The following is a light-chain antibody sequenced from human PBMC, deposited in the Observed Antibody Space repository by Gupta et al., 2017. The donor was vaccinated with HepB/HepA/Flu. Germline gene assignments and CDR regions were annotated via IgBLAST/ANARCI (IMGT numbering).Light chain of an antibody. V-gene: IGLV3-19*01. Sequence: SSELTQDPAVSVALGQTVRITCQGDSLSSYYASWYQQKPTQAPRLVIYSRQRRPWGRTDRFSGSSSGNTASWTITWAQAEEEGVYYCSAREKNGHDHVMFGGGTKLTVL. CDR3: SAREKNGHDHVM. J-gene: IGLJ3*02. CDR1: SLSSYY. CDR2: SRQ.